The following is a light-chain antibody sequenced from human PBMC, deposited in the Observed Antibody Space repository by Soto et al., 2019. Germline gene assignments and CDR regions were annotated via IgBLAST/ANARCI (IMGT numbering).Light chain of an antibody. CDR3: HQYGTSPLT. V-gene: IGKV3-20*01. CDR2: GAS. J-gene: IGKJ3*01. CDR1: QSVNSHY. Sequence: EIVLTQSPGTLSLSPGERATLSCRASQSVNSHYLAWLQHKPGQAPRFLIYGASSRAAGIPDRCSGSGSGTDFTLSISRLEPEDFAMYYCHQYGTSPLTFGPGTKVDIK.